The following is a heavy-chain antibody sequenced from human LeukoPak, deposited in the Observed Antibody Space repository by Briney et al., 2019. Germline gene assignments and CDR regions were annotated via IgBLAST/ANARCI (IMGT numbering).Heavy chain of an antibody. J-gene: IGHJ3*02. V-gene: IGHV3-11*01. CDR2: PSPSGGTI. Sequence: GGSRRLSWAASGFPLGDYYMSWIRQAPEPGLEWLPYPSPSGGTIYYTDSVKGRFTMSRDNAQNALYLEMNSLRAEDTAVYYCAREKKTEWTTGAFDMWGQGTMVTVSS. D-gene: IGHD3-3*01. CDR3: AREKKTEWTTGAFDM. CDR1: GFPLGDYY.